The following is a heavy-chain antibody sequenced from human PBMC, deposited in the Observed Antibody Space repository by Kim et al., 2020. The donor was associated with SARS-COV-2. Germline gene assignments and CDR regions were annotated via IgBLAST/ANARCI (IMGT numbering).Heavy chain of an antibody. D-gene: IGHD3-9*01. CDR3: ARERDYHDLLTGHGTH. J-gene: IGHJ4*02. CDR2: IVPILDIR. V-gene: IGHV1-69*04. Sequence: SVKVSCKASGGTFGTYGISWVRQAHGQGLEWLGMIVPILDIRHFAQKFQGRVTFTADESTSTTYMELSGLRFDDTGKYYCARERDYHDLLTGHGTHWGQGTLVTVSS. CDR1: GGTFGTYG.